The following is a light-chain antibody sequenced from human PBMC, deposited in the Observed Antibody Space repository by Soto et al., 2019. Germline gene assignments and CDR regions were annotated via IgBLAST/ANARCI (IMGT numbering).Light chain of an antibody. CDR1: QSISTN. CDR2: AAS. J-gene: IGKJ1*01. V-gene: IGKV1-39*01. CDR3: QQSYSTRT. Sequence: DIQMTQSPSSLSASVGDRVTITCRASQSISTNLNWFQQKPGKAPNLLNYAASRWQSGVPSRFSGSGSGTDFTLTISSLQPEDFATDYCQQSYSTRTVGQGTKVDSK.